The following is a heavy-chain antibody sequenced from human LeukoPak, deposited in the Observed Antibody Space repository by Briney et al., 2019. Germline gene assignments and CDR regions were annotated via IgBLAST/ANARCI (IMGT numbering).Heavy chain of an antibody. CDR3: AKDLGYYDFWSGYPDY. J-gene: IGHJ4*02. Sequence: ASVKVSCKASGYTFSSYDINWVRQATGQGLEWMGRINPNSGGTNYAQKFQGRVTMTRDTSISTAYMELSRLRSDDTAVYYCAKDLGYYDFWSGYPDYWGQGTLVTVSS. CDR1: GYTFSSYD. D-gene: IGHD3-3*01. CDR2: INPNSGGT. V-gene: IGHV1-2*06.